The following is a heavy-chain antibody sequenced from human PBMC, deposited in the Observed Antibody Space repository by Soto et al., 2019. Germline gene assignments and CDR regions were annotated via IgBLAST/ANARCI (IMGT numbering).Heavy chain of an antibody. CDR3: AGATTGHNWFDP. Sequence: SETLSLTCGVYGGSFSGYYWSWIRQPPGKGLEWIGEVNHSGSTNYNPSLKSRVTISVDTSKNQFSLKLSSVTAADTAVYYCAGATTGHNWFDPWGQGTLVTVSS. V-gene: IGHV4-34*01. J-gene: IGHJ5*02. D-gene: IGHD4-17*01. CDR1: GGSFSGYY. CDR2: VNHSGST.